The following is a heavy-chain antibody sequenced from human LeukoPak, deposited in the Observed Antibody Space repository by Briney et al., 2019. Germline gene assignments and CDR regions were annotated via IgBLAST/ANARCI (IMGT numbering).Heavy chain of an antibody. V-gene: IGHV4-59*01. J-gene: IGHJ4*02. Sequence: PSETLSLTCTASGGSISSYYWSRIRQPPGKGLEWIGYISYSGSTNYNPSLKSRVTISVDTSKNQFSLKLSSVTAADTAVYYCARGSSGYSYGWGQGTLVTVSS. CDR2: ISYSGST. CDR3: ARGSSGYSYG. CDR1: GGSISSYY. D-gene: IGHD5-18*01.